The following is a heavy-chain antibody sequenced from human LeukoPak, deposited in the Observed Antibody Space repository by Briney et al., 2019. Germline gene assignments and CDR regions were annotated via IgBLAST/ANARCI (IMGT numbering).Heavy chain of an antibody. Sequence: ASETLSLTCTVSGGSISSSSYYWGWIRQPPGKGLEWIGSIYYSGSTYYNPSLKSRVTISVDTSKNQFSLKLSSVTAADTAVYYCARSPGDFTMLRGVTVPAWSFDLWGRGTLVTVSS. J-gene: IGHJ2*01. V-gene: IGHV4-39*01. D-gene: IGHD3-10*01. CDR2: IYYSGST. CDR3: ARSPGDFTMLRGVTVPAWSFDL. CDR1: GGSISSSSYY.